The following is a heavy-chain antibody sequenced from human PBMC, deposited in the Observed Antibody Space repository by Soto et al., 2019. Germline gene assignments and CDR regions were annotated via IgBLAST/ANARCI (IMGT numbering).Heavy chain of an antibody. CDR2: ITSDGSGT. CDR3: ARGTTAAPGSEY. J-gene: IGHJ1*01. V-gene: IGHV3-74*01. CDR1: GFTFRSHW. D-gene: IGHD6-13*01. Sequence: EVQLVESGGNLVQPGGSLRLSCAASGFTFRSHWMHWVRQAPGKGLVWVACITSDGSGTTYADSVKGRFTILRDDAKNTVFLEMNSLRAEDTGMYYCARGTTAAPGSEYWGQGTLVTVSS.